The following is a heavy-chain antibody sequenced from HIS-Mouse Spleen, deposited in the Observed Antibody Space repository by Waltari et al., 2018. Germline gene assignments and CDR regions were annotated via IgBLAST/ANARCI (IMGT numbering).Heavy chain of an antibody. CDR2: IKQDGSEK. CDR3: ARGNYYDSSGYYRDWYFDL. Sequence: EVQLVESGGGLVQPGGSLRLSCAASGFTFSSYWMGWVRQAPGKGLEWVANIKQDGSEKYYVDSVKGRFTISRDNAKNSLYLQMNSLRAEDTAVYYCARGNYYDSSGYYRDWYFDLWGRGTLVTVSS. D-gene: IGHD3-22*01. V-gene: IGHV3-7*01. J-gene: IGHJ2*01. CDR1: GFTFSSYW.